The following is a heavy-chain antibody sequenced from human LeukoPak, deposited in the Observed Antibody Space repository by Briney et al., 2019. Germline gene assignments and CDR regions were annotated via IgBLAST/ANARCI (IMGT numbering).Heavy chain of an antibody. J-gene: IGHJ4*02. V-gene: IGHV3-23*01. D-gene: IGHD3-22*01. CDR3: AKELAMIVVVTLGY. CDR2: ISGSGSNT. CDR1: GFTFNNYA. Sequence: GGSLRLSCAASGFTFNNYAMSWVRPAPGKGRAWVSGISGSGSNTYYADSVKGRFTISRDKSKNTLYLQMNSLRADGTAVYYCAKELAMIVVVTLGYWGQGTLVTVSS.